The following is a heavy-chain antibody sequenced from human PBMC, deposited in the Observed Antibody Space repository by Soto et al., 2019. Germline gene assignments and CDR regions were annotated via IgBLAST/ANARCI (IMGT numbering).Heavy chain of an antibody. V-gene: IGHV3-21*01. CDR3: ARSTSLGGMAV. CDR1: GFSFSTYS. J-gene: IGHJ6*02. CDR2: IRRSGDYT. Sequence: LRLSCIASGFSFSTYSMNWVRQAPGEGLEWVSSIRRSGDYTYYADSLKGRFTISRDNAKNSLSLQMISLRAEDTAVYYCARSTSLGGMAVWGQGTTVTVSS. D-gene: IGHD1-1*01.